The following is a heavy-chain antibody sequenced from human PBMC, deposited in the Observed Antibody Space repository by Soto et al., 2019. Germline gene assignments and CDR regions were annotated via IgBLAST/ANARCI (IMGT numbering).Heavy chain of an antibody. CDR1: GFTFSSYA. D-gene: IGHD1-26*01. J-gene: IGHJ4*02. CDR2: ISGSGGST. CDR3: AKGVAPYSGSYFDY. Sequence: GGSLRLSCAASGFTFSSYAMSWVRQAPGKGLEWVSAISGSGGSTYYADSVKGRFTISRDNSKNTLYLQMNSRRAEDTAVYYCAKGVAPYSGSYFDYWGQGTLVTVSS. V-gene: IGHV3-23*01.